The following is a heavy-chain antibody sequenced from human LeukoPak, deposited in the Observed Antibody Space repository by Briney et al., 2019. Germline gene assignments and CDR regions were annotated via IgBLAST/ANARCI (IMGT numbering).Heavy chain of an antibody. CDR1: GFTFSSYS. D-gene: IGHD5/OR15-5a*01. CDR3: AKDRGQEVYEYYFDY. J-gene: IGHJ4*02. Sequence: GGSLRLSCAASGFTFSSYSMNWVRQAPGKGLEWVSYISSSSSTIYYADSVKGRFTISRDNAKNSLYLQMNSLRAEDTAVYYCAKDRGQEVYEYYFDYWGQGTLVTVSS. V-gene: IGHV3-48*04. CDR2: ISSSSSTI.